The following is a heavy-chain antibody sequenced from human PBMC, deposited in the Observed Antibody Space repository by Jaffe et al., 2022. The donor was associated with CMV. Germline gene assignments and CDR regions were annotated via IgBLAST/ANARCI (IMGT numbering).Heavy chain of an antibody. Sequence: QVQLQESGPGLVRPSQTLSLTCTVSGGSISSGAYYWTWIRQHPGKGLEWIAYIHYTGSTYYNPFLKSRFTISIDTSKNQFSLKLSSVTAADTAVFYCARIMEYSSGWRPVVGAFDIWGQGTMVTVSS. CDR3: ARIMEYSSGWRPVVGAFDI. CDR2: IHYTGST. J-gene: IGHJ3*02. V-gene: IGHV4-31*03. D-gene: IGHD6-19*01. CDR1: GGSISSGAYY.